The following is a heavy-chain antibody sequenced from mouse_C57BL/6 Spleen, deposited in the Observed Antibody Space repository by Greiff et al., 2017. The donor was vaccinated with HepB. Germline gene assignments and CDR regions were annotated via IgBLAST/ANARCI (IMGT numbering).Heavy chain of an antibody. J-gene: IGHJ3*01. CDR2: ISYDGSN. Sequence: EVKLQESGPGLVKPSQSLSLTCSVTGYSITSGYYWNWIRQFPGNKLEWMGYISYDGSNNYNPSLKNRISITRDTSKNQFFLKLNSVTTEDTATYYCARPYTMVTGPFAYWGQGTLVTVSA. V-gene: IGHV3-6*01. D-gene: IGHD2-2*01. CDR3: ARPYTMVTGPFAY. CDR1: GYSITSGYY.